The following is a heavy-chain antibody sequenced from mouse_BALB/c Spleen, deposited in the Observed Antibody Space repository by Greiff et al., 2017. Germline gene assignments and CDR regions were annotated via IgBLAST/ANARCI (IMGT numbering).Heavy chain of an antibody. CDR2: ISTYYGDA. J-gene: IGHJ3*01. CDR1: GYTFTDYA. Sequence: VQLQQSGAELVRPRVSVKISCKGSGYTFTDYAMHWVKQSHAKSLEWIGVISTYYGDASYNQKFKGKATMTVDKSSSTAYMELARLTSEDSAIYYCAREHYYGSSYVFAYWGQGTLVTVSA. CDR3: AREHYYGSSYVFAY. D-gene: IGHD1-1*01. V-gene: IGHV1S137*01.